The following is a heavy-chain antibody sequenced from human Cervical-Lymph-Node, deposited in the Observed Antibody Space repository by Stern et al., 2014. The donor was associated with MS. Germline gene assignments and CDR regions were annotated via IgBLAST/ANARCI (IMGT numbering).Heavy chain of an antibody. CDR2: FYHSGST. V-gene: IGHV4-38-2*02. CDR1: GYSISSGYY. D-gene: IGHD6-13*01. Sequence: QLQLQESGPGLVKPSETLSLTCTVSGYSISSGYYWGWIRQPPGKGLQWLGNFYHSGSTTYNPSLQSRFTMSIHTSKNPFSLKMISVAAADTAVYYWAREEQQLVHGNWFDPWGQGTLVTVSS. J-gene: IGHJ5*02. CDR3: AREEQQLVHGNWFDP.